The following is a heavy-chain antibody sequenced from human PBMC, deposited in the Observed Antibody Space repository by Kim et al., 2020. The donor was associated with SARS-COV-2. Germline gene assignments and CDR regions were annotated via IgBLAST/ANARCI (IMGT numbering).Heavy chain of an antibody. CDR1: GGSISSSSYY. D-gene: IGHD3-9*01. J-gene: IGHJ5*02. V-gene: IGHV4-39*01. Sequence: SETLSLTCTVSGGSISSSSYYWGWIRQPPGKGLEWIGSIYYSGSTYYNPSLKSRVTISVDTSKNQFSLKLSSVTAADTAVYYCARHGGVLRYFDWFPRPESWFDPWGQGTPGHRLL. CDR3: ARHGGVLRYFDWFPRPESWFDP. CDR2: IYYSGST.